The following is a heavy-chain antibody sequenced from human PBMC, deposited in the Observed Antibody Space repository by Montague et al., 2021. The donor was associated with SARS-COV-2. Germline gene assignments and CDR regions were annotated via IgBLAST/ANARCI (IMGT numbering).Heavy chain of an antibody. CDR1: GGSISSSSYY. Sequence: SETLFLTCTVSGGSISSSSYYWGWIRQPPGMGLEWFGSIYYSGSTXYNPSLKSRVTISVDTSKNQFSLKLSSVTAADTAVYYCARVGRQQLVRLSGMDVWGQGTTVTVSS. V-gene: IGHV4-39*07. J-gene: IGHJ6*02. CDR2: IYYSGST. CDR3: ARVGRQQLVRLSGMDV. D-gene: IGHD6-13*01.